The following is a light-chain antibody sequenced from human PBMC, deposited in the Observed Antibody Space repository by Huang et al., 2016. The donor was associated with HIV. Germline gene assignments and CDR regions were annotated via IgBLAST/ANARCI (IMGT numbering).Light chain of an antibody. CDR2: KVS. CDR1: QTLVHDDGNTY. Sequence: VVMTQSPLSLPVTLGQPASISCRSSQTLVHDDGNTYLNWFQQRPGQSPRRLIYKVSMRDSGVPDRFSGSGSGTEFTLKIRRVEAEDVGVYYCMQGIYWPLTFGPGTKVHIK. J-gene: IGKJ3*01. V-gene: IGKV2-30*02. CDR3: MQGIYWPLT.